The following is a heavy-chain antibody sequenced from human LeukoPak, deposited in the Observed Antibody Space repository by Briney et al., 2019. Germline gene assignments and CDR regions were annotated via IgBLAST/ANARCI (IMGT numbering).Heavy chain of an antibody. J-gene: IGHJ6*02. CDR1: GFTFSDYY. V-gene: IGHV3-11*04. CDR3: ARDQFLSYGCGGDCYVELYYYYYGMDV. CDR2: ISSSGSTI. D-gene: IGHD2-21*02. Sequence: MPGGSLRLSCAASGFTFSDYYMSWIRQAPGKGLEWVSYISSSGSTIYYADSVKGRFTISRDNSKNTLYLQMNSLRAEDTAVYYCARDQFLSYGCGGDCYVELYYYYYGMDVWGQGTTVTVSS.